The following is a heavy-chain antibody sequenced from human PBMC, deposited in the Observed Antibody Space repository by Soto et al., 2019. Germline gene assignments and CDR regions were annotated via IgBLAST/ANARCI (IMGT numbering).Heavy chain of an antibody. V-gene: IGHV5-51*01. CDR1: GYGLTSYG. CDR2: IYPGDSDT. D-gene: IGHD3-3*01. Sequence: PGGSLKISCKGPGYGLTSYGIAWVGQMPGKGREWRGFIYPGDSDTRYSPSFQGQVTISADKSISTAYLQWSSLKASDTAMYYCARQASTIFGVVKDYYYYYGMDVWGQGTTVTVSS. CDR3: ARQASTIFGVVKDYYYYYGMDV. J-gene: IGHJ6*02.